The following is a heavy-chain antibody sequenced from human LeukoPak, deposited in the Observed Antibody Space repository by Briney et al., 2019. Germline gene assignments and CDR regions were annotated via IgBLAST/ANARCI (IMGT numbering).Heavy chain of an antibody. V-gene: IGHV3-23*01. CDR3: VRGASHLAY. CDR1: GFTFQNFD. Sequence: GMSLRLSCAASGFTFQNFDMSWVRQAPVKGLEWVSSISRSGAYAHYADSVKGRFTISRDNSNSTLFLQMNSLRGDDTAVYYCVRGASHLAYWGQGTLVTASS. J-gene: IGHJ4*02. CDR2: ISRSGAYA.